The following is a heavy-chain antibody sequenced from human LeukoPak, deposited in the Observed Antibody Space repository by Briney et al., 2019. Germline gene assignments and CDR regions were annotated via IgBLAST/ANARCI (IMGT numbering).Heavy chain of an antibody. D-gene: IGHD2-21*02. CDR3: AKTNCGGDCYADY. J-gene: IGHJ4*02. Sequence: GGSLRLSCAASGFTFSSYAMSWVRQAPGKGLEWVSAISGSGTNTYYADSVRGRFTISRDNPKNTLYLQMNSLRAEDTAVYYCAKTNCGGDCYADYWGQGTLVTVSS. V-gene: IGHV3-23*01. CDR2: ISGSGTNT. CDR1: GFTFSSYA.